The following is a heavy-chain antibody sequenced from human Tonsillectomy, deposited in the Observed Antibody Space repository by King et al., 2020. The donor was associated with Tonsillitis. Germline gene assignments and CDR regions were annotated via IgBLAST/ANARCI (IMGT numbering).Heavy chain of an antibody. Sequence: VQLVESGGGLVQPGRSLRLSCTASGFTFGDYAMSWVRQAPGKGLEWVTFIRSKAYGGTSEYAASVKGRFTISRDDSKSIAYLQMNSLKTEDTDVYYCTRVGVTMVRGASPKYYYYYMDVWGKGTTVTVSS. J-gene: IGHJ6*03. CDR1: GFTFGDYA. V-gene: IGHV3-49*04. D-gene: IGHD3-10*01. CDR3: TRVGVTMVRGASPKYYYYYMDV. CDR2: IRSKAYGGTS.